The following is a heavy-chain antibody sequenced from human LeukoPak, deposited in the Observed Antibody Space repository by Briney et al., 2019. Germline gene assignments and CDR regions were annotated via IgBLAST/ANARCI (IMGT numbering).Heavy chain of an antibody. CDR3: ARDYDFWSSYYSRDGVVSGDV. V-gene: IGHV4-59*01. J-gene: IGHJ6*04. Sequence: SETLSLTCTVSGGSISSYYWSWIRQPPGKGLEWIGYIYYSGSTNYNPSLKSRVTISVDTSKNQFSLKLSSVTAADTAVYYCARDYDFWSSYYSRDGVVSGDVWGKGTTVTVSS. CDR1: GGSISSYY. CDR2: IYYSGST. D-gene: IGHD3-3*01.